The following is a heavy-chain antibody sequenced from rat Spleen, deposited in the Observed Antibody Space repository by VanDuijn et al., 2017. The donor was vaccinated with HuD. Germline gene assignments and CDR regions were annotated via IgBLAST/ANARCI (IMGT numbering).Heavy chain of an antibody. CDR2: IWGNGNT. V-gene: IGHV2-41*01. D-gene: IGHD4-3*01. CDR3: ARGGIRGTGFAY. CDR1: GFSLTSYN. Sequence: QVQLKESGPGLVQPSQTLSLTCTVAGFSLTSYNVHWVRQPPGKGLEWMGVIWGNGNTNYNSALKSRLSISRDTSKSQVYLKRNSLRSEDTATYDWARGGIRGTGFAYWGQGTLVTGSS. J-gene: IGHJ3*01.